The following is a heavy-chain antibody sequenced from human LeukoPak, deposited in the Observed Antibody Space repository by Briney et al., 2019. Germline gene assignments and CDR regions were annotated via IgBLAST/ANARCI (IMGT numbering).Heavy chain of an antibody. CDR3: AKDIQLWLRYGPDY. CDR2: ISYDGSNK. CDR1: GFTFSSHG. V-gene: IGHV3-30*18. D-gene: IGHD5-18*01. Sequence: PGGSLRLSCAASGFTFSSHGMHWVRQAPGKGLEWVAVISYDGSNKYYADSVKGRFTISRDNSKDTLYLQMNSLRAEDTAVYYCAKDIQLWLRYGPDYWGQGTLVTVSS. J-gene: IGHJ4*02.